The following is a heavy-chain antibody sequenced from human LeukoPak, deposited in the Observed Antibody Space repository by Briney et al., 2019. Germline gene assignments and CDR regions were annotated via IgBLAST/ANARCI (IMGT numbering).Heavy chain of an antibody. CDR3: ARHPVLWFGEFGYFDY. CDR2: IYYSGST. V-gene: IGHV4-59*08. CDR1: GVSISSYY. Sequence: SETLSLTCTVSGVSISSYYWSWIRQPPGKGLKWVGYIYYSGSTNYYPSLKSRVIISVDTSKNHFSLQLSSVTAADTAVYYCARHPVLWFGEFGYFDYWGQRTPVTVSS. D-gene: IGHD3-10*01. J-gene: IGHJ4*02.